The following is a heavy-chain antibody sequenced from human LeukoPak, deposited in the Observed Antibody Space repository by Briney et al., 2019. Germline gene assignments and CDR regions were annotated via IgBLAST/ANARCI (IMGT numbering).Heavy chain of an antibody. V-gene: IGHV4-4*02. Sequence: SETLSLTCAVSGGSISSSNWWSWVRQPPGKGLEWIGEIYHSGSTNYNPSLKSRVTISVDKSKNQFSLKLSSVTAADTAVYYCAHTDMSSGYPEYFQHWGQGTLVTVSS. CDR2: IYHSGST. CDR1: GGSISSSNW. J-gene: IGHJ1*01. D-gene: IGHD3-22*01. CDR3: AHTDMSSGYPEYFQH.